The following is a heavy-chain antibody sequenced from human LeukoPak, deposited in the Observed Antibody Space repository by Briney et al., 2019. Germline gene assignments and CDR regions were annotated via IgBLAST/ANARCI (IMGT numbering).Heavy chain of an antibody. CDR3: ARDRVREIGVVLPITGGGRNWFDP. CDR2: ISEVGSSK. D-gene: IGHD3-3*01. J-gene: IGHJ5*02. Sequence: GGSLRLSCAASGFTFSDYAMHWVRQAPGKGLEWVAVISEVGSSKYYADSVKGRFTISRDNSKNTLYLQMNGLRVEDTAVYYCARDRVREIGVVLPITGGGRNWFDPWGQGTRVTVSS. CDR1: GFTFSDYA. V-gene: IGHV3-30-3*01.